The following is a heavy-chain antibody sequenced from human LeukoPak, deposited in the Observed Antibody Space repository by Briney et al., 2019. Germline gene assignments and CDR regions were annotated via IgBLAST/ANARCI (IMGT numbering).Heavy chain of an antibody. V-gene: IGHV3-30*04. Sequence: GGSLRLSCAAPGFTFSSYAMHWVRQAPGKGLEWVAVISYDGSNKYYADSVKGRFTISRDNSKNTLYLQMNSLRAEDTAVYCCARDRGGIGYYMDVWGKGTTVTVSS. CDR3: ARDRGGIGYYMDV. CDR2: ISYDGSNK. D-gene: IGHD3-16*02. CDR1: GFTFSSYA. J-gene: IGHJ6*03.